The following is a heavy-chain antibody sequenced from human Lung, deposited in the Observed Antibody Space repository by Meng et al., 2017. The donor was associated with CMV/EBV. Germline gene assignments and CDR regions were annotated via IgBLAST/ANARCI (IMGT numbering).Heavy chain of an antibody. Sequence: SLKISCXASGFTFRDHYMSWIRQAPGKGLEWISYISVSSTVMYYADSVKGRFTISRDDAMSSLYLQMDSLRAEDSALYYCARGRGRGRGIISTGMDVWGQGTTVTVSS. D-gene: IGHD3-10*01. V-gene: IGHV3-11*01. CDR3: ARGRGRGRGIISTGMDV. CDR1: GFTFRDHY. J-gene: IGHJ6*02. CDR2: ISVSSTVM.